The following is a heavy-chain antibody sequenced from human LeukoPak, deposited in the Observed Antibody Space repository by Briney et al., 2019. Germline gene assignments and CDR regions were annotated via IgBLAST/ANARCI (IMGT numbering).Heavy chain of an antibody. CDR2: MNPNSGNT. Sequence: ASVKVSCKASGYIFTSYDINWVRQATGQGLEWMGWMNPNSGNTGYAQKFQGRVTMTRNTSISTAYMELSSLRSEDTAVYYCARAVVAGGNYFDYWGQGTLVTVSS. CDR1: GYIFTSYD. V-gene: IGHV1-8*01. D-gene: IGHD6-19*01. CDR3: ARAVVAGGNYFDY. J-gene: IGHJ4*02.